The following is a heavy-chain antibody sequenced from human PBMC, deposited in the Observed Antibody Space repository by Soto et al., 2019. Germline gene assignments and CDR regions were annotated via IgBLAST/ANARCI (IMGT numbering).Heavy chain of an antibody. CDR3: ARGRYGDY. J-gene: IGHJ4*02. CDR1: GYPFTSYG. V-gene: IGHV1-18*01. CDR2: ISAHNGNT. D-gene: IGHD1-1*01. Sequence: QVHLVQSGAEVKKPGASVKVSCKASGYPFTSYGITWVRQAPGQGLEWMGWISAHNGNTDYAQKLQGRVIVTRDTSTCRAYMEMRSLISDDTAVYYCARGRYGDYWGQGALVTVYS.